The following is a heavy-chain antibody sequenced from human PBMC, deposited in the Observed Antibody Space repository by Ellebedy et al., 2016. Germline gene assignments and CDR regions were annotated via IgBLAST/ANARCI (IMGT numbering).Heavy chain of an antibody. CDR2: ISGSGGRV. CDR1: GFTFYSYA. D-gene: IGHD1-1*01. J-gene: IGHJ2*01. CDR3: AREIGTPGTWYFDL. Sequence: GESLKISXAGSGFTFYSYAVTWVRQAPGKGLEWVSAISGSGGRVYYADSVKGRFSISREDARDSSYLQMNSLRAEDTAVYYCAREIGTPGTWYFDLWGRGTLVTVSS. V-gene: IGHV3-23*01.